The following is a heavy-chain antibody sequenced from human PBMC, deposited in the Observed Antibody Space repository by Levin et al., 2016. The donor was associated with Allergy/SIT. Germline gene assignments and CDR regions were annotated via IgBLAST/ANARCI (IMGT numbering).Heavy chain of an antibody. V-gene: IGHV3-23*01. J-gene: IGHJ4*02. Sequence: GGSLRLSCAGSGFAFSTYAMSWVRQAAGKGLEWVSTISDGGTTHYADSVKGRFSISRDDSKNTVFLQMNSLRSEDMAVYYCARVAGAYSYRMYYFDYWGQGTLVTVSS. D-gene: IGHD5-18*01. CDR2: ISDGGTT. CDR3: ARVAGAYSYRMYYFDY. CDR1: GFAFSTYA.